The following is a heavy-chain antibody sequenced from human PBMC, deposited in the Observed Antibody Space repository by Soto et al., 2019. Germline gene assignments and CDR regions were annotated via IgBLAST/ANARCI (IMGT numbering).Heavy chain of an antibody. Sequence: SETLSLTCTVSGGSISSYYWSWIRQPPGKGLEWIGYIHYSGSTNYNPSLKSRVTISVDTSKNQFSLKLSSVTAVDTAVYYCARVIDSSGLNWFDPWGQGTLVTVSS. CDR3: ARVIDSSGLNWFDP. J-gene: IGHJ5*02. CDR1: GGSISSYY. CDR2: IHYSGST. D-gene: IGHD3-22*01. V-gene: IGHV4-59*01.